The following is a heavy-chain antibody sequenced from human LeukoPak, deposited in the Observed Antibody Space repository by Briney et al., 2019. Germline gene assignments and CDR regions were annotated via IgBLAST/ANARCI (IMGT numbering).Heavy chain of an antibody. CDR2: TNPDGSTT. Sequence: GGSLRLACAASGFTFSGYWMHWVRQAPGKGLVWVSRTNPDGSTTTYADSMKGRFTISRDNAKNTLYLQMNSLRAEDTALYYCARETPRGGRYYFDYWGQGALVTVSS. V-gene: IGHV3-74*03. D-gene: IGHD3-10*01. CDR1: GFTFSGYW. CDR3: ARETPRGGRYYFDY. J-gene: IGHJ4*02.